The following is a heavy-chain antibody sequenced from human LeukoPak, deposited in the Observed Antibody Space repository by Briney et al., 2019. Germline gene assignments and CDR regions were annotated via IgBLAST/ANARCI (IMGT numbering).Heavy chain of an antibody. V-gene: IGHV3-23*01. CDR1: GFIFSNYA. Sequence: PGGSLRLSCAASGFIFSNYAMSWVRQAPGKGLEWVSAIGGSDDNTYYADSVRGRFTISRDNSKNTLYLQMNSLRAEDTAIYFCAKSRSGVSSCYNYWGQGTLVTVSS. CDR2: IGGSDDNT. CDR3: AKSRSGVSSCYNY. J-gene: IGHJ4*02. D-gene: IGHD2-15*01.